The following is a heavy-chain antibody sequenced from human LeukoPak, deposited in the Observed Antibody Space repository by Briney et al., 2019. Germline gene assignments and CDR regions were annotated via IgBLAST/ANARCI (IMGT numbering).Heavy chain of an antibody. CDR1: GFTFSDYY. CDR2: ITSSGSAK. D-gene: IGHD5-24*01. V-gene: IGHV3-11*01. J-gene: IGHJ5*02. Sequence: GGSLRLSCVASGFTFSDYYMGWIRQAPGKGLEWVSYITSSGSAKHYADSVKGRFTISRDNAKNLLYLRMNSLRAEDTAVYYCAGDSHGYNWFDPWGHGTLVTVSS. CDR3: AGDSHGYNWFDP.